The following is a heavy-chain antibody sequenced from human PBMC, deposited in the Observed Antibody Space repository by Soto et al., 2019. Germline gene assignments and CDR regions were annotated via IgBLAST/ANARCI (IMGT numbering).Heavy chain of an antibody. D-gene: IGHD3-22*01. Sequence: VQLVESGGGVVQPGKSLRLSCAASGFSFSTYALHWVRKAPGKGLEWVAVISYDGNKMFYADSVKGRFTISRDNSKNTVSLQMDSLRTEDTAMYSCARGGDFYDATGYHYYVYSGQGTLVTVSS. V-gene: IGHV3-30-3*01. J-gene: IGHJ4*02. CDR3: ARGGDFYDATGYHYYVY. CDR2: ISYDGNKM. CDR1: GFSFSTYA.